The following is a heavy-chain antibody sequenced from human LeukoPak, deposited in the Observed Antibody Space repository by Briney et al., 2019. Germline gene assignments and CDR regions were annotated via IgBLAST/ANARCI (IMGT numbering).Heavy chain of an antibody. CDR3: GRVKLSHGCSCCYNPYYFDY. Sequence: SETLSLTCTVSGGSFRSYYWSWIRQPAGKGLECLGRIYTSGSTNYNPSLKSRVTMLVDTSKKQVSLKISSLTAADTAVHFCGRVKLSHGCSCCYNPYYFDYWGQRTLVTVSS. J-gene: IGHJ4*02. V-gene: IGHV4-4*07. D-gene: IGHD5-18*01. CDR1: GGSFRSYY. CDR2: IYTSGST.